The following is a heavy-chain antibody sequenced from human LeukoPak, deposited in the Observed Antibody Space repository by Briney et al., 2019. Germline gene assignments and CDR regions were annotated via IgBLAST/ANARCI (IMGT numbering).Heavy chain of an antibody. J-gene: IGHJ6*04. CDR1: GYSFTSYW. CDR2: IDPSDSYT. CDR3: ARLEEQYSYYYYGMDV. D-gene: IGHD5-18*01. Sequence: PGESLKISCKGSGYSFTSYWISWVRQMPGKGLEWMGRIDPSDSYTNYSPSFQGHVTISADKSISTAYLQWSSLKASDTAMYYCARLEEQYSYYYYGMDVWGKGTTVTVSS. V-gene: IGHV5-10-1*01.